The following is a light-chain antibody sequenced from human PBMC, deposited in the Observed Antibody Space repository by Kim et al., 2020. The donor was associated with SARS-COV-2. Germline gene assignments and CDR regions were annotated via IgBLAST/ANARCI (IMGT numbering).Light chain of an antibody. CDR3: QHRKT. CDR2: DAS. Sequence: SALSASVGDRVTVTCRASQTLSGRLAWYQQKPGKAPKLLIFDASTLESGVPSRFRGSGSGTDFILTISGLQPDDSATYYCQHRKTFGQGTKVDIK. J-gene: IGKJ1*01. CDR1: QTLSGR. V-gene: IGKV1-5*01.